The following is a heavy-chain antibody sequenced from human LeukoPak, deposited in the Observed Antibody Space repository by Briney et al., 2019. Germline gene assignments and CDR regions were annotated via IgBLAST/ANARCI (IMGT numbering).Heavy chain of an antibody. J-gene: IGHJ3*02. CDR1: GFTVSSNY. D-gene: IGHD6-13*01. V-gene: IGHV3-66*01. CDR2: IYSGGST. CDR3: ARGYSSSWYDDAIDI. Sequence: PGGSLRLSCAASGFTVSSNYMSWVRQAPGKGLEWVSVIYSGGSTYYADSVKGRFTISRDNSKNTLYLQMNSLRAEDTAVYYCARGYSSSWYDDAIDIWGQGTMVTVSS.